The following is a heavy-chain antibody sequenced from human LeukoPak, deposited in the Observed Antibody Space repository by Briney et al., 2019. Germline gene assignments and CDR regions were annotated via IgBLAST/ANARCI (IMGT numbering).Heavy chain of an antibody. J-gene: IGHJ4*02. Sequence: PGASLRLSCAASGFTFSSYAMSWVRQAPGKGLEWVSAISGSGGSTYYADSVKGRFTISRDNSKNTLYLQMNSLRAEDTAVYYCAKDQYDYVWGSYRFHFGYWGQGTLVTVSS. D-gene: IGHD3-16*02. CDR1: GFTFSSYA. CDR3: AKDQYDYVWGSYRFHFGY. V-gene: IGHV3-23*01. CDR2: ISGSGGST.